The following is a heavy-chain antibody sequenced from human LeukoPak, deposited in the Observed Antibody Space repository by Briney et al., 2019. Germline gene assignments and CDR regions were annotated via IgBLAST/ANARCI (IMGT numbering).Heavy chain of an antibody. V-gene: IGHV4-59*01. CDR1: GVSIYGFY. J-gene: IGHJ6*04. D-gene: IGHD5-18*01. Sequence: SSETLSLTCTVSGVSIYGFYWSWIRQSPEKGLEWIGYVYFSGSSNYNPSLESRVTISIDTSKNQFSLKLSSVTTADTAVYYCARGYGRQTNSGMDVWGKGTTVTVSA. CDR3: ARGYGRQTNSGMDV. CDR2: VYFSGSS.